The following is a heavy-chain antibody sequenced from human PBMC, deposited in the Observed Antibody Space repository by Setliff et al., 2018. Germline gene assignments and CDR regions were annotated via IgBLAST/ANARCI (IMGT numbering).Heavy chain of an antibody. CDR2: IYHRGST. Sequence: SETLSLTCTVSGGSISSSNYYWGWIRQPPGKGLEWIGSIYHRGSTYYNPSLKSRVTISVDTSKNQFSLKLRSVTAADTAVYYCARRDSTGYYGYSFDFWGQGTLVTVSS. J-gene: IGHJ4*02. CDR3: ARRDSTGYYGYSFDF. D-gene: IGHD3-22*01. CDR1: GGSISSSNYY. V-gene: IGHV4-39*01.